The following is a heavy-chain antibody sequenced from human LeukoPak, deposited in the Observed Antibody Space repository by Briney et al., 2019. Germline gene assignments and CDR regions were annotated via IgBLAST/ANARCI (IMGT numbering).Heavy chain of an antibody. CDR1: GGSFSGYY. CDR2: INHSGST. V-gene: IGHV4-34*01. J-gene: IGHJ5*02. Sequence: SETLSLTCAVYGGSFSGYYWSWIRQPPGKGLEWIGEINHSGSTNYNPSLKSRVTISVDTSKNQFSLKLSSVTAADTAVYYCARGKGVVVPAAIVERRFWFDPWGQGTLVTVSS. CDR3: ARGKGVVVPAAIVERRFWFDP. D-gene: IGHD2-2*01.